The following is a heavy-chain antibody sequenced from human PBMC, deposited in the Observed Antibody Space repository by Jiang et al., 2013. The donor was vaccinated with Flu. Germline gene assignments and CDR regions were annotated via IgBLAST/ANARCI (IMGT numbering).Heavy chain of an antibody. CDR3: ARDRSGYYDNDEWLFDAFDI. CDR2: IYGGNT. J-gene: IGHJ3*02. Sequence: GLVKPSGTLSLTCTVSGGSISGHYWSWIRQPPGKGLEWIGYIYGGNTNYNPSLESRVTISGDTSKNQFSLKLTSVTAADTAEYYCARDRSGYYDNDEWLFDAFDIWGQGTLVTVSS. D-gene: IGHD3-3*01. CDR1: GGSISGHY. V-gene: IGHV4-59*11.